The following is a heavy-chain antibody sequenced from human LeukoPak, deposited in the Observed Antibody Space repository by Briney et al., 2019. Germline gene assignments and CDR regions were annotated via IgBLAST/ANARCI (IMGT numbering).Heavy chain of an antibody. CDR2: INSDGSST. D-gene: IGHD3-10*01. CDR3: AREGKYASGSYDY. J-gene: IGHJ4*02. V-gene: IGHV3-74*01. CDR1: GLTFSGYW. Sequence: GGSLRLSCAASGLTFSGYWMHWVRQAPGEGLVWVSRINSDGSSTSYADSVKGRFTISRDNANNTLYLQMDSLRAEDSAVYFCAREGKYASGSYDYWGQGTLVTVPS.